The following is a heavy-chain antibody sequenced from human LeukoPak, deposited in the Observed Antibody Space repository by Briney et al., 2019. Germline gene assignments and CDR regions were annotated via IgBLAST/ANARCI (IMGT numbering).Heavy chain of an antibody. D-gene: IGHD6-19*01. CDR2: ISWNSGNI. J-gene: IGHJ4*02. Sequence: GRSLRLSCAASGFTFDDYGMHWARQPPGKGLEWVSGISWNSGNIGYADSVKGRFTISRDNAKNSLYLQMDSLRAEDTAFYYCAKVDGYNSGWYDYWGQGTLVTVSS. V-gene: IGHV3-9*01. CDR3: AKVDGYNSGWYDY. CDR1: GFTFDDYG.